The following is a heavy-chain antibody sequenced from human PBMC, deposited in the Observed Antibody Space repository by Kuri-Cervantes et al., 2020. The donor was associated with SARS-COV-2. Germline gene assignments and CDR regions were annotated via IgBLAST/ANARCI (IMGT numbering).Heavy chain of an antibody. CDR1: GFTFSNSD. D-gene: IGHD6-13*01. Sequence: GGSLRLSCAASGFTFSNSDMNWVRQAPGKGLEWVSGVSWNGSRTHYADSVKGRFIISRDNSRNFLYQQMNSLRPEDMAVYYCVRHKAAAGIAAPDWGQGTLVTVSS. J-gene: IGHJ4*02. CDR3: VRHKAAAGIAAPD. V-gene: IGHV3-19*01. CDR2: VSWNGSRT.